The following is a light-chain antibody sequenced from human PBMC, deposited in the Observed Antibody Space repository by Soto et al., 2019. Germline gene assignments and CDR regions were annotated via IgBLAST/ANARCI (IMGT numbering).Light chain of an antibody. V-gene: IGKV1-27*01. J-gene: IGKJ1*01. CDR3: QKYNSAPWT. CDR1: QVINNY. Sequence: DIQMTQSPSSLSASVGDRVTITGRASQVINNYLAWYQQKPGKVPKLLIYAASTLQSGVPFRFSGSGSGTAFTLTISSLQTADVATYYCQKYNSAPWTFGQGTKVEIK. CDR2: AAS.